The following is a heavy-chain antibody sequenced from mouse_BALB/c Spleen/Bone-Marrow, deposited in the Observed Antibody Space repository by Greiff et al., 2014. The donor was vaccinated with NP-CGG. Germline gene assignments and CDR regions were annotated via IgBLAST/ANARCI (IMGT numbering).Heavy chain of an antibody. D-gene: IGHD2-1*01. J-gene: IGHJ2*01. V-gene: IGHV14-3*02. Sequence: VQLQQSGAELVKPGASVKLSCTASGFNIKDTYIHWVKQRPEQGLEWIGRIDPANGNTKNDPKFQGKATITADTSSNTGNLQLSSLTSEDTAVYYCAMAVYYGSDYWGQGTTLTVSS. CDR3: AMAVYYGSDY. CDR1: GFNIKDTY. CDR2: IDPANGNT.